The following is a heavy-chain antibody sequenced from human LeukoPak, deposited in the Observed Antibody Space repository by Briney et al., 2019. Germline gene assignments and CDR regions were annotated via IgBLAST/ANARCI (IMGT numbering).Heavy chain of an antibody. V-gene: IGHV1-18*01. J-gene: IGHJ4*02. Sequence: ASVKVSCKTSDYTFTSYGITWVRQAPGQGLEWMGWISTYNGKTNDVDKFQGRVTMTTDTFTKTVYMHLRSLRSDDTALYYCARGPYYGDLNPDYFDYWGQGTLVTVSS. CDR2: ISTYNGKT. CDR1: DYTFTSYG. CDR3: ARGPYYGDLNPDYFDY. D-gene: IGHD3-16*01.